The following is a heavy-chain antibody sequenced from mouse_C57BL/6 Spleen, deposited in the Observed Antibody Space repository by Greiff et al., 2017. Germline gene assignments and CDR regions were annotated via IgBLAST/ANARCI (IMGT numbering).Heavy chain of an antibody. CDR1: GYSITSGYY. J-gene: IGHJ1*03. CDR3: ARGGGAFDV. V-gene: IGHV3-6*01. Sequence: DVQLVESGPGLVKPSQSLSLTCSVTGYSITSGYYWNWIRQFPGNKLEWMGYISYDGSNNYNPSLKNRISITRDTSKNQFFLKLNSVTTEDTATYYCARGGGAFDVWGTGTTVTVSS. CDR2: ISYDGSN.